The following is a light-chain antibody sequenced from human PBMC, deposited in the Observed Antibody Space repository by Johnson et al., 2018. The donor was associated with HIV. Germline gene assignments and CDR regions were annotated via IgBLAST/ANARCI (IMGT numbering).Light chain of an antibody. CDR2: ETT. CDR3: GTWDSRLRSGF. CDR1: SSNIGNNY. Sequence: QSVLTQPPSVSAAPGQKVTISCSGSSSNIGNNYVSWYQQFPGTAPKLLIYETTKRPSGIPDRFSGSKSGTSATLGITGLQTGDEADYYCGTWDSRLRSGFFGTGTKVTVL. J-gene: IGLJ1*01. V-gene: IGLV1-51*02.